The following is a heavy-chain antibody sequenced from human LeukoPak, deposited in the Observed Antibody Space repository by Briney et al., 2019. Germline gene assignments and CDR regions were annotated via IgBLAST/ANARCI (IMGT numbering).Heavy chain of an antibody. CDR1: GFTVSSNY. J-gene: IGHJ5*02. V-gene: IGHV3-53*04. D-gene: IGHD1-26*01. Sequence: GGSLRLSCAASGFTVSSNYMSWVRQAPRKGLEWVSVFYSGGSTYYAESVKGRFTISRHNSKNTLYLQMNSLRAEDTAVYYCARGVGGSYSGWFDPWGQGTLVTVSS. CDR3: ARGVGGSYSGWFDP. CDR2: FYSGGST.